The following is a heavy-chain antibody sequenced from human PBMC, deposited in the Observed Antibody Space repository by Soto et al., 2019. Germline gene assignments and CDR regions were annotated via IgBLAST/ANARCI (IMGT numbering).Heavy chain of an antibody. Sequence: ASVNVACKASGLTFISYGMFWARQAPGRGLEWMGWISTYNGNTNYAQKLQGRVTMTTDTSTSTAYMELRSLRADDTAVYYCARDFYDFWGGYPPGGSDPWCRGTRVIV. CDR2: ISTYNGNT. D-gene: IGHD3-3*01. CDR3: ARDFYDFWGGYPPGGSDP. V-gene: IGHV1-18*04. J-gene: IGHJ5*02. CDR1: GLTFISYG.